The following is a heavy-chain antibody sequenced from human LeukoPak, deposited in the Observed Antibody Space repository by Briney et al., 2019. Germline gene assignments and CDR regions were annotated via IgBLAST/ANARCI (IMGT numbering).Heavy chain of an antibody. Sequence: SETLSLTCTVSGGSISSYYWCWIRQPPGKGLEWIGYIYYSGSTNYNPSLKSRVTISVDTSKNQSSLKLSSVTAADTAVYYCARVKRITMVRGVIDDAFDIWGQGTMVTVSS. D-gene: IGHD3-10*01. CDR1: GGSISSYY. CDR2: IYYSGST. CDR3: ARVKRITMVRGVIDDAFDI. J-gene: IGHJ3*02. V-gene: IGHV4-59*01.